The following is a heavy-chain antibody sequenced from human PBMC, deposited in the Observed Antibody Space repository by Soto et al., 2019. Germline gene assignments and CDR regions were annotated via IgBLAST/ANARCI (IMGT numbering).Heavy chain of an antibody. D-gene: IGHD6-19*01. CDR1: GFTFSHHG. Sequence: GGSLRISCTASGFTFSHHGMHWFRQTPGKGLEWVAIIWYDGSNKYYVDSVKGRFTISRDNSENTVWLQMNSLRAEDTAVYYCAIVGTGTAVVGTLDLCGQGTQVIVAS. V-gene: IGHV3-33*01. CDR2: IWYDGSNK. CDR3: AIVGTGTAVVGTLDL. J-gene: IGHJ5*02.